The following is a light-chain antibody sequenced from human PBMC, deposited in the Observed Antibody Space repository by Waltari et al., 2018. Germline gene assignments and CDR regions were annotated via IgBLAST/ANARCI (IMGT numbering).Light chain of an antibody. CDR1: YRDVGGYNY. CDR3: SSYTSSSTLKL. Sequence: QSALTQPVSVSGSPGQSITISCTVTYRDVGGYNYVSWYQQFPGEAPRLIIYDVTHRPSGVSSRFSGSKSSDTASLTISWLQTEDEADYYCSSYTSSSTLKLFGGGTKLTVL. J-gene: IGLJ2*01. V-gene: IGLV2-14*01. CDR2: DVT.